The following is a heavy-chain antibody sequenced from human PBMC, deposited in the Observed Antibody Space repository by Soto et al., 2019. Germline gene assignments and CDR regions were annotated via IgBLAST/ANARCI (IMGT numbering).Heavy chain of an antibody. V-gene: IGHV3-30*18. D-gene: IGHD6-13*01. CDR1: GFTFSSYG. J-gene: IGHJ5*02. CDR2: MSYDGSNK. Sequence: QVQLVESGGGVVQPGRSLRLSCAASGFTFSSYGMHWVRQAPGKGLEWVAVMSYDGSNKYYADSVKGRFTISRDNSKNTLYLQMNSLRAEDTAVYYCAKALAIAAAGPAFDPWGQGTLVTVSS. CDR3: AKALAIAAAGPAFDP.